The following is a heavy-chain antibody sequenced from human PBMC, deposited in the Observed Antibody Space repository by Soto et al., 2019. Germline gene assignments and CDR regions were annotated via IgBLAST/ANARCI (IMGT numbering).Heavy chain of an antibody. V-gene: IGHV3-66*01. J-gene: IGHJ4*02. CDR2: FYSSGQT. CDR1: GFNVNNFH. CDR3: AKAAWHLGMDS. Sequence: EVLLVESGGGLVQPGGSLRLSCAASGFNVNNFHMTWVRQAPGKGLEWVSVFYSSGQTEYADSVKGRFPISRDNSKNALYLKLNGLRVEDRALYYWAKAAWHLGMDSWGQGTLFTASS. D-gene: IGHD2-15*01.